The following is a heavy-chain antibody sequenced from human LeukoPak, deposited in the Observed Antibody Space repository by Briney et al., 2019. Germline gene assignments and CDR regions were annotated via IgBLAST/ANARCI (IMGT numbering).Heavy chain of an antibody. CDR3: ATGRIMVYAYDFDY. J-gene: IGHJ4*02. D-gene: IGHD2-8*01. CDR2: FDPEDGET. CDR1: GYTLTELS. Sequence: ASVKVSCKVSGYTLTELSMHWVRQAPGKGLEWMGGFDPEDGETIYAQKFQGRVTMTEDTSTDTAYMELSSLRSEDTAVHYCATGRIMVYAYDFDYWGQGTLVTVSS. V-gene: IGHV1-24*01.